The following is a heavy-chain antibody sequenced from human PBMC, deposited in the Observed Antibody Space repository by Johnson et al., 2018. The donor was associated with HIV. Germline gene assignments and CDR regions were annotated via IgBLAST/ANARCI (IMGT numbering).Heavy chain of an antibody. D-gene: IGHD1-26*01. CDR1: GFTFSSYW. CDR2: IDTEGSST. CDR3: ARGGSRYSGGYLSDALGI. Sequence: MQLVESGGSLVQPGGSLRLSCAASGFTFSSYWMHWVRQAPGKGLVWVSRIDTEGSSTSYADSVKGRFTISRDNAKNTLYLQMHSLRAEDTAGYYCARGGSRYSGGYLSDALGIWGRGTMVTVSS. J-gene: IGHJ3*02. V-gene: IGHV3-74*01.